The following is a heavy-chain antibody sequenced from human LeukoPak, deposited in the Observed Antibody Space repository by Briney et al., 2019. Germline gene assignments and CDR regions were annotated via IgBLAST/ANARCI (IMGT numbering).Heavy chain of an antibody. V-gene: IGHV1-18*01. D-gene: IGHD1-26*01. CDR2: ISAYNGNT. CDR3: ARALQSEHLEH. J-gene: IGHJ4*02. CDR1: GYTFTSYG. Sequence: ASVKVSCKASGYTFTSYGISWVRQPPGQGLEWMGWISAYNGNTNYAQKLQGRVTMTTNTSTSTAYMELRSLRSDDTAVYYCARALQSEHLEHWGQGTLVTVSS.